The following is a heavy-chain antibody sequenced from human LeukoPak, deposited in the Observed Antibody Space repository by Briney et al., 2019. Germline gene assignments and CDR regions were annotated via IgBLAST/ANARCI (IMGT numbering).Heavy chain of an antibody. V-gene: IGHV4-34*01. CDR2: INHSGST. J-gene: IGHJ4*02. D-gene: IGHD6-6*01. CDR1: GGSFSGYY. CDR3: ARRDRPGMLDY. Sequence: SETLSLTCAVYGGSFSGYYWSWIRQPPGTGLEWIGEINHSGSTNYNPSLKSRVTISVDTSKNQFSLKLSSVTAADTAVYYCARRDRPGMLDYWGQGTLVTVSS.